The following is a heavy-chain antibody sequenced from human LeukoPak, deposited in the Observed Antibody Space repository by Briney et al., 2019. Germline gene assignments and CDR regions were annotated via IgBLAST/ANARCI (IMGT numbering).Heavy chain of an antibody. CDR1: GGSFSGYY. J-gene: IGHJ4*02. CDR2: INHSGST. Sequence: SETLSLTCAVYGGSFSGYYWSWIRQPPGKGLEWIGEINHSGSTNYNPSLKSRVTISVDTSKNQFSLKLSSVTAADTAVYYCARGPRRITIFGVAPTYYFDYWGQGTLVTVSS. D-gene: IGHD3-3*01. CDR3: ARGPRRITIFGVAPTYYFDY. V-gene: IGHV4-34*01.